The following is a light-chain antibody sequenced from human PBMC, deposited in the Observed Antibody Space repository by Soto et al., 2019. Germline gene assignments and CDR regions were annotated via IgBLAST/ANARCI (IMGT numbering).Light chain of an antibody. J-gene: IGKJ4*01. CDR3: MQGTHWPLT. V-gene: IGKV2-30*01. CDR2: KVS. Sequence: DVVMTQSPLSLPVTLGQAASISCRSSQGLVYGDGHTYMHWFQQRPGQSPGRLIYKVSNRDSGVPDRFSGSASGTNFTLKISRVEAGDVGVYDCMQGTHWPLTFGGGTKVEIK. CDR1: QGLVYGDGHTY.